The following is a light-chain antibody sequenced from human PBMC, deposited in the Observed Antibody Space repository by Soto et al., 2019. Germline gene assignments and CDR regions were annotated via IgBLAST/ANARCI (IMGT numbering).Light chain of an antibody. Sequence: QSVLTQPPSVSAAPGQKVTISCSGGRSNIGKNYVSWYQHLPGTAPKLLIFANNERPSGVPDRFSGSRSGTSATLAITGLQTGDEADYYCGTWDTSLNSGVFGGGTKLTVL. CDR2: ANN. CDR1: RSNIGKNY. CDR3: GTWDTSLNSGV. V-gene: IGLV1-51*02. J-gene: IGLJ2*01.